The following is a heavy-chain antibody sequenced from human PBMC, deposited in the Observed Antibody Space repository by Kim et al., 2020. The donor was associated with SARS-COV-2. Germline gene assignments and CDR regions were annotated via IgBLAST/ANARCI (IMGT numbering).Heavy chain of an antibody. V-gene: IGHV1-24*01. CDR2: FDPEDGET. CDR1: GYTLTELS. Sequence: ASVKVSCKVSGYTLTELSMHWVRQAPGKGLEWMGGFDPEDGETIYAQKFQGRVTMTEDTSTDTAYMELSSLRSEDTAVYYCATALAAGAPNYYYYGMDVWGQGTTVTVSS. CDR3: ATALAAGAPNYYYYGMDV. J-gene: IGHJ6*02. D-gene: IGHD6-13*01.